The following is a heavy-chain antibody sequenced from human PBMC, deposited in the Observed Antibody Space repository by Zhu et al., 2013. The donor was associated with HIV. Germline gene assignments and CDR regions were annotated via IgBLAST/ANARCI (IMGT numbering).Heavy chain of an antibody. CDR1: RGSFGGSA. Sequence: QIQLVQSGADVKKPGSSVKVSCRASRGSFGGSAMSWLRQAPGQGPEWMGMITPMFGKSNTAQSFQDRLTISADEETATVYMEMRSLTSADTGVYYCSRGVGAVGDGKRSFYFHGMDVWGQGTTVAVSS. V-gene: IGHV1-69*15. D-gene: IGHD3-16*01. CDR3: SRGVGAVGDGKRSFYFHGMDV. J-gene: IGHJ6*02. CDR2: ITPMFGKS.